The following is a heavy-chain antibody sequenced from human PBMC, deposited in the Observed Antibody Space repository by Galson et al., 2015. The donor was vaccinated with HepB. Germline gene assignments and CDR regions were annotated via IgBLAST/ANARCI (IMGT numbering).Heavy chain of an antibody. CDR2: ISSSSSYI. V-gene: IGHV3-21*01. Sequence: SLRLSCAASGFTFSSYSMNWVRQAPGKGLEWVSSISSSSSYIYYADSVKGRFTISRDNAKNSLYLQMNSLRAEDTAVYYCARDSGYSYGTKTSPFDYWGQGTLVTVSS. D-gene: IGHD5-18*01. CDR3: ARDSGYSYGTKTSPFDY. CDR1: GFTFSSYS. J-gene: IGHJ4*02.